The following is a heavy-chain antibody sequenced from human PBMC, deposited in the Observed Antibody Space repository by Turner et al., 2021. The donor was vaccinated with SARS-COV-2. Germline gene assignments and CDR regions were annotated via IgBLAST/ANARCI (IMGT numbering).Heavy chain of an antibody. CDR1: GFAFNSYI. V-gene: IGHV3-21*06. CDR3: VRDPGGVYAMDV. J-gene: IGHJ6*02. Sequence: DVQLVASGGGLVKRGGSLRLSCAASGFAFNSYIMQWVRQAPGKGLEWVSSITGNSNSKYYSQSVEGRFTISRDNVKNSLYLQMNALRAEDTAVYYCVRDPGGVYAMDVWGQGTTVTVSS. CDR2: ITGNSNSK. D-gene: IGHD3-10*01.